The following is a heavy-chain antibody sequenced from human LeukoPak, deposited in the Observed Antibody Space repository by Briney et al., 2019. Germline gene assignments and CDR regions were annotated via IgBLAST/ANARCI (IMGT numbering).Heavy chain of an antibody. CDR1: GGSISSYY. J-gene: IGHJ4*02. CDR3: ARRGSSGWILGVVDY. Sequence: SETLSLTCTVSGGSISSYYWSWIRQPPGKGLEWIGYIYYSGSTNYNPSLKSRVTISVDTSKNQFSLKLSSVTAADTAVYYCARRGSSGWILGVVDYWGQGTLVTVSS. D-gene: IGHD6-19*01. V-gene: IGHV4-59*08. CDR2: IYYSGST.